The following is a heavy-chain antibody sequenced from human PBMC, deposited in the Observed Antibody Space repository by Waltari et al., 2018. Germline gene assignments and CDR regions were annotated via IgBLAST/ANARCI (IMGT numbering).Heavy chain of an antibody. V-gene: IGHV1-8*01. Sequence: FTSYDINWVRQATGQGLEWMGWMTPNSGNTGYAQKFQGRVTMTRNTAISTAYMELSSLRSEDTAVYYCARGGFGDYGDYYFDYWGQGTLVTVSS. J-gene: IGHJ4*02. CDR1: FTSYD. CDR2: MTPNSGNT. D-gene: IGHD4-17*01. CDR3: ARGGFGDYGDYYFDY.